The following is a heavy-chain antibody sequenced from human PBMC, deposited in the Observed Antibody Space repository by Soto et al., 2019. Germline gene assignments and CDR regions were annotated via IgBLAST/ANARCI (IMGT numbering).Heavy chain of an antibody. Sequence: PSETLSLTCAVYGGSFSGYYWSWIRQPPGKGLEWIGEINHSGSTNYNPSLKSRVTISVDTSKNQFSLKLSSVTAADTAAYYCARAAPVGTPRTFYYYYYGMDVWGQGTTVTVSS. D-gene: IGHD1-26*01. J-gene: IGHJ6*02. CDR3: ARAAPVGTPRTFYYYYYGMDV. CDR2: INHSGST. CDR1: GGSFSGYY. V-gene: IGHV4-34*01.